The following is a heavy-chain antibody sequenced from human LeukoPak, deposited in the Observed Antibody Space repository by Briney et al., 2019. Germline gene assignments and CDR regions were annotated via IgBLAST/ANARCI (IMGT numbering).Heavy chain of an antibody. Sequence: GASVKVSCKASGYSLNAYYMHWVRQAPGQGLEWMGWINPSSGGTKYAQKFQGRVTMARDTSISTTYVELRRLTSDDTAVYYCARGLGLDYWGQGTLVTVSS. CDR3: ARGLGLDY. J-gene: IGHJ4*02. V-gene: IGHV1-2*02. CDR1: GYSLNAYY. D-gene: IGHD4-11*01. CDR2: INPSSGGT.